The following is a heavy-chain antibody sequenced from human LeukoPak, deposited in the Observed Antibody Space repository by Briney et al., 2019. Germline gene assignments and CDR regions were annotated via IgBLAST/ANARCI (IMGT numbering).Heavy chain of an antibody. J-gene: IGHJ4*02. Sequence: GGSLRLSCAAFGFTASSNQMSWVRQAPGKGLEWVSLIYSAGGTHYVDSVKGRFTISRDNSKNTLYLQMDNLRAEDTAVYYCARGYGGNSHPGYWGQGTLVTVSS. D-gene: IGHD4-23*01. V-gene: IGHV3-53*01. CDR3: ARGYGGNSHPGY. CDR2: IYSAGGT. CDR1: GFTASSNQ.